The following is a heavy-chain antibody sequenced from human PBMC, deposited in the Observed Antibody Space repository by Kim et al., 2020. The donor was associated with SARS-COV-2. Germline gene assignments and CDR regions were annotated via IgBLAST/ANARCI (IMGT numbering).Heavy chain of an antibody. Sequence: ESWKGRFNISRDNAKNLLFLQMNSLRAEDAGVYYGAKASYSSGRAPLFDYWGQGTLVTVSS. D-gene: IGHD3-10*01. V-gene: IGHV3-11*01. CDR3: AKASYSSGRAPLFDY. J-gene: IGHJ4*02.